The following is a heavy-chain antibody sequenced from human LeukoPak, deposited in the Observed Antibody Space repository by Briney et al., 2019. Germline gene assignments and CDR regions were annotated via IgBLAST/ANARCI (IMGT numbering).Heavy chain of an antibody. CDR1: GFTFSSYG. CDR3: ARIVLMVYAPDY. D-gene: IGHD2-8*01. V-gene: IGHV3-48*04. Sequence: GGSLRLSCAASGFTFSSYGMHWVRQAPGKGLEWVSYISSSGSTIYYADSVKGRFTISRDNAKNSLYLQMNSLRAEDTAVYYCARIVLMVYAPDYWGQGTLVTVSS. CDR2: ISSSGSTI. J-gene: IGHJ4*02.